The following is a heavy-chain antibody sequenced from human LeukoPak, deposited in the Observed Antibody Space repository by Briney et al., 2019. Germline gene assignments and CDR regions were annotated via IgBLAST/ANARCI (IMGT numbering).Heavy chain of an antibody. CDR3: ARQAIVLMVYAISPYFDY. V-gene: IGHV3-30*02. CDR1: GFTFSSYG. D-gene: IGHD2-8*01. Sequence: GGSLRLSCAASGFTFSSYGMHWVRQAPGKGLEWVAFIRYDGSNKYYADSVKGRFTISRDNSKNTLYLQMNSLRAEDTAVYYCARQAIVLMVYAISPYFDYWGQGTLVTVSS. J-gene: IGHJ4*02. CDR2: IRYDGSNK.